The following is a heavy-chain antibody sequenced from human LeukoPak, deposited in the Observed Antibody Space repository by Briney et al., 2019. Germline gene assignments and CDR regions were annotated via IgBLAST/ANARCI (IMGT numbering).Heavy chain of an antibody. CDR2: ISWNSGSI. V-gene: IGHV3-9*01. D-gene: IGHD3-22*01. Sequence: GGSPRLSCAASGFTFDDYAMHWVRQAPGKGLEWVSGISWNSGSIGYADSVKGRFTISRDKAKNSLYLQMNSLRAEDTAFYYCARYDRSGYEGFDYWGQGTLVTVSS. J-gene: IGHJ4*02. CDR3: ARYDRSGYEGFDY. CDR1: GFTFDDYA.